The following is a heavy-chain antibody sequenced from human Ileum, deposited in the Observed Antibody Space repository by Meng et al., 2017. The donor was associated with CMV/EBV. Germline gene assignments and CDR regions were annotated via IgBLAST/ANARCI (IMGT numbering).Heavy chain of an antibody. CDR3: AKDRPREPSDY. CDR2: VYNNGGT. V-gene: IGHV4-39*07. Sequence: QVQLQESGPGLVKPSQTLSLICTVSGGSFNNDNYYWGWIRQSPGKGLEWIGSVYNNGGTYHNPSLRSRVTISVDTSKHQFSLRMNSVTAADTAIYYCAKDRPREPSDYWGQGTLVTVSS. D-gene: IGHD1-26*01. J-gene: IGHJ4*02. CDR1: GGSFNNDNYY.